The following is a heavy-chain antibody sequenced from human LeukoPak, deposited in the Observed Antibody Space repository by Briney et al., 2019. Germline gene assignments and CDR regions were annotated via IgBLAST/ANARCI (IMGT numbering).Heavy chain of an antibody. V-gene: IGHV3-21*03. Sequence: PGGSLRLSCAASGFSFSCSNMNWVRQAPGKGLEWVSYISSTNGHTYYADSVNGRFTISRDTAKNSLYLQMNSLRVEDTAIYFCARDRDSSGLYGGADLWGQGVLVTVSS. D-gene: IGHD6-19*01. CDR1: GFSFSCSN. CDR2: ISSTNGHT. CDR3: ARDRDSSGLYGGADL. J-gene: IGHJ5*02.